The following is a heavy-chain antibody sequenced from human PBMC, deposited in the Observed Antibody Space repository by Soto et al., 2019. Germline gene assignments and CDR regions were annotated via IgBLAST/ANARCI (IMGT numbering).Heavy chain of an antibody. CDR3: AHSPRDGYNPLARIWYFDL. D-gene: IGHD5-12*01. V-gene: IGHV2-5*02. J-gene: IGHJ2*01. CDR2: IYWDDDK. Sequence: QITLKESGPTLVKPTQTLTLTCTFSGFSLSTSGVGVGWIRQPPGKALEWLALIYWDDDKRYSPSLKSRLTITKDTSKNQLVLTMTNMDPVDTATYSCAHSPRDGYNPLARIWYFDLRGRGTLVTVSS. CDR1: GFSLSTSGVG.